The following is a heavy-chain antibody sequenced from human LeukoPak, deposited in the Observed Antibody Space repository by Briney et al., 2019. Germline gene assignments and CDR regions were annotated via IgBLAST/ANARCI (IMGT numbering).Heavy chain of an antibody. CDR2: IRSTGDST. V-gene: IGHV3-23*01. Sequence: RAGGSLRLSCAASGFTFSSYAITWVRQAPGKGLEWVSSIRSTGDSTFYADSVKGRFTISRDNSKKTMYLQMKSLRAEDTAVYHCAKSEIYCIGGICYPYYYMDVWGKGTTVTISS. CDR3: AKSEIYCIGGICYPYYYMDV. D-gene: IGHD2-15*01. CDR1: GFTFSSYA. J-gene: IGHJ6*03.